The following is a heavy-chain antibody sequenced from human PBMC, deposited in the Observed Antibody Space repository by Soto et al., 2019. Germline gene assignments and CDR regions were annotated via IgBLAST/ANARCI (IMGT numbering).Heavy chain of an antibody. Sequence: SQTLSLTCAISGDSVSSNSAAWNWIRQSPSRGLEWLGRTYYRSKWYNDYAVSVKSRITINPDTSKNQFSLQLNSVTPEVPAVYFCAKEGPVYNWAPVDDTYGIDFWGKGTTVTVSS. CDR3: AKEGPVYNWAPVDDTYGIDF. CDR2: TYYRSKWYN. V-gene: IGHV6-1*01. CDR1: GDSVSSNSAA. J-gene: IGHJ6*04. D-gene: IGHD1-20*01.